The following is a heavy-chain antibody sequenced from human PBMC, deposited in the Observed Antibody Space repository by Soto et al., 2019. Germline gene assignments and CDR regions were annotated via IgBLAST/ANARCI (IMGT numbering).Heavy chain of an antibody. D-gene: IGHD2-15*01. CDR2: MNPNSGNT. Sequence: QVQLAQSGAEVKKPGASVKVSCKASGYSFTSYDINWVRQATGQGLEWMGWMNPNSGNTGYAQKFQGRVTMTRNSSISTAYMELTSLRSXXXXXXXXXRGRRSGGSCYPYWGQGTLVXX. J-gene: IGHJ4*02. CDR3: XRGRRSGGSCYPY. V-gene: IGHV1-8*01. CDR1: GYSFTSYD.